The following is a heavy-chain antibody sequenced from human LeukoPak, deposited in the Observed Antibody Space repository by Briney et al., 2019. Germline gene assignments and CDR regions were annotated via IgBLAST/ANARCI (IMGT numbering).Heavy chain of an antibody. D-gene: IGHD3-22*01. Sequence: PSETLSLTCAVSGYSISSGYYWGWIRQPPGKGLEWIGGIYHSGSTYYNPSLKSRVIISVDTSKNQFSLKLSSVTAADTAVYYCARHVRDSSGYYLYYFDYWGQGTLVTVSS. CDR3: ARHVRDSSGYYLYYFDY. CDR1: GYSISSGYY. J-gene: IGHJ4*02. CDR2: IYHSGST. V-gene: IGHV4-38-2*01.